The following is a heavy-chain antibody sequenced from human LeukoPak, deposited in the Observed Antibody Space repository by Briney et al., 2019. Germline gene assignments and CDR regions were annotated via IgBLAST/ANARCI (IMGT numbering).Heavy chain of an antibody. CDR3: ARSEYYYDSSGCFDY. V-gene: IGHV1-69*06. CDR2: IIPIFGTA. D-gene: IGHD3-22*01. J-gene: IGHJ4*02. CDR1: GGTFSSYA. Sequence: SVKVSCKASGGTFSSYAISWVRQAPGQGLEWMGGIIPIFGTANYAQKFQGRVTITADKSTSTAYMELSSLRSEDTAVYYCARSEYYYDSSGCFDYWGQGTLVTVSS.